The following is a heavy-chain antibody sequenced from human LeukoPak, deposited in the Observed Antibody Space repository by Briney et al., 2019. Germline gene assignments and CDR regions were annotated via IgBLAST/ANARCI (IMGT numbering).Heavy chain of an antibody. J-gene: IGHJ4*02. CDR3: AKAVTATTIDY. D-gene: IGHD2-15*01. V-gene: IGHV3-30*18. CDR1: GFTFSTYG. Sequence: GGSLRLSCAASGFTFSTYGMNWVRQAPGKGLEWVALISYDGSNKYYADSVKGRLTISRDNSKNTLYLQMNSLRAEDTAVYYCAKAVTATTIDYWGQGTLVTVSS. CDR2: ISYDGSNK.